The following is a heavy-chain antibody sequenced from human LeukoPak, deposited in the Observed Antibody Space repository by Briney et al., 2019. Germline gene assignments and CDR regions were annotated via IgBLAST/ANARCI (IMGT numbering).Heavy chain of an antibody. CDR2: IYSGGST. V-gene: IGHV3-66*01. D-gene: IGHD3-9*01. CDR3: ARDVELDWLSPTHLCDP. Sequence: PGRSLRLSCAAPGFTFRKYGMPWVRQAPGKGLGGVSVIYSGGSTYYADSVKGRFTISRDNSKNTLYLQMNSLRAEDTAVYDCARDVELDWLSPTHLCDPWGQGTLVTVSS. J-gene: IGHJ5*02. CDR1: GFTFRKYG.